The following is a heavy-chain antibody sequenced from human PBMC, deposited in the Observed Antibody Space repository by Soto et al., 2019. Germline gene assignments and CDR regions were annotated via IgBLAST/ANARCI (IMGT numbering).Heavy chain of an antibody. Sequence: ASVKVSCKASGYTFTSYGISWVRQAPGQGLEWMGWISAYNGNTNYAQKLQGRVTMTTDTSTSTAYMELRSLRSDDTAVYYCARGSSDTAMVMNWYQHFDYWGQGTLVTVSS. CDR3: ARGSSDTAMVMNWYQHFDY. CDR2: ISAYNGNT. D-gene: IGHD5-18*01. J-gene: IGHJ4*02. CDR1: GYTFTSYG. V-gene: IGHV1-18*04.